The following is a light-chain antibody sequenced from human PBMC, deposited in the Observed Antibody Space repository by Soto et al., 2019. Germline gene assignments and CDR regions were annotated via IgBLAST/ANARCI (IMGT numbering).Light chain of an antibody. CDR1: QSSNSW. V-gene: IGKV1-5*01. CDR3: QLYYSHWGT. J-gene: IGKJ1*01. CDR2: DAS. Sequence: DIQMTQSPSTLSASVGDRVTITCRASQSSNSWLAWYQQKPGKAPKLLIHDASSLESGVPSRFSGSGSGTEFTLTISSLQPDDFATYYCQLYYSHWGTFGQGTKVEIK.